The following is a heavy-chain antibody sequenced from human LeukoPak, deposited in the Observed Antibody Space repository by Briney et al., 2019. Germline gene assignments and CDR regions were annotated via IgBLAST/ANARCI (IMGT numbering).Heavy chain of an antibody. Sequence: SETLSLTCAVYGVSFSGHYWSWIRQPPGKGLEWIGEINHSGSTNYNPSLESRVTISVDTSKNHFSLKLSSVTAADTAVYYCASGQYYDLWSGYYVDWGQGTLVTVSA. D-gene: IGHD3-3*01. CDR3: ASGQYYDLWSGYYVD. J-gene: IGHJ4*02. CDR1: GVSFSGHY. CDR2: INHSGST. V-gene: IGHV4-34*01.